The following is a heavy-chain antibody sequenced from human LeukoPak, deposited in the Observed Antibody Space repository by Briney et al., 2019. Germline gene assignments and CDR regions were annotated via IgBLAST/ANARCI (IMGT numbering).Heavy chain of an antibody. CDR3: ARQIFGSGIYADF. J-gene: IGHJ4*02. Sequence: PGGSLRLSCAASGFAFNTYAMHWVRQAPGQGLEWVARICWDGGHICYSNSVRGQFTISRDNSKNTVSLQMNNLRPEDTAVYYCARQIFGSGIYADFWGQGTLVTVSS. D-gene: IGHD3-10*01. V-gene: IGHV3-33*01. CDR2: ICWDGGHI. CDR1: GFAFNTYA.